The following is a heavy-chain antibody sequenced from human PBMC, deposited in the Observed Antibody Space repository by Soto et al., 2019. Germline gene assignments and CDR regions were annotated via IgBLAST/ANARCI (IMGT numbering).Heavy chain of an antibody. V-gene: IGHV5-51*01. CDR3: ASAFGGEYYDRRSWYYDY. J-gene: IGHJ4*02. CDR2: IYPGDFDV. Sequence: PGDSLKISCIGSGYKFIDYWIGWVRQVPGKGLEWMGSIYPGDFDVKYGPSFQGQVTILADKSISTVYLHWSGLKASDTGIYYCASAFGGEYYDRRSWYYDYWGQGTQVTVSS. CDR1: GYKFIDYW. D-gene: IGHD3-16*01.